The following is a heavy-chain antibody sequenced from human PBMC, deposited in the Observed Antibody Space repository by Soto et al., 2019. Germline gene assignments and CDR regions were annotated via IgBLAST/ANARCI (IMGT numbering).Heavy chain of an antibody. CDR3: ARDRPSSLYYYYYGMDV. Sequence: GGSLRLSCAASGFTFSGYWMHWVRQAPGKGLEWVSGINWNSGRIGYADSVKGRFTISRDNSKNTLYLQMNSLRAEDTAVYYCARDRPSSLYYYYYGMDVWGQGTTVTV. CDR1: GFTFSGYW. CDR2: INWNSGRI. J-gene: IGHJ6*02. V-gene: IGHV3-9*01. D-gene: IGHD6-13*01.